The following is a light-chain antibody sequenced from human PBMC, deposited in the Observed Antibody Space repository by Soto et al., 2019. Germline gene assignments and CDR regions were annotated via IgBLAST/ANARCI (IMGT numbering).Light chain of an antibody. V-gene: IGKV3-15*01. CDR1: QSVSSN. CDR2: GAS. CDR3: QQLNSYPPWT. Sequence: EIVMTQSPATLSVSPGERATLSCRASQSVSSNLAWYQQKPGQAPRLLIYGASTRATGIPARFSGSGSGTEFTLTISSLQSEDFATYYCQQLNSYPPWTFGQGTKVDIK. J-gene: IGKJ1*01.